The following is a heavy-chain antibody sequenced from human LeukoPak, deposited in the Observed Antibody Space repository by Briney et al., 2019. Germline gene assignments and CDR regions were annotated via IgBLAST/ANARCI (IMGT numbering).Heavy chain of an antibody. CDR3: ARDGQYYDYVWGTYRQNWFDP. J-gene: IGHJ5*02. CDR1: GGSIRSSSYY. D-gene: IGHD3-16*02. CDR2: IYYSWST. V-gene: IGHV4-39*07. Sequence: SETLSLTCTVSGGSIRSSSYYWGWIRQPPGKGLEWIGSIYYSWSTYYNPSLKIRVTISVDTANNRFSLKLSSVTAADTAVYYCARDGQYYDYVWGTYRQNWFDPWGQGTLVTVSS.